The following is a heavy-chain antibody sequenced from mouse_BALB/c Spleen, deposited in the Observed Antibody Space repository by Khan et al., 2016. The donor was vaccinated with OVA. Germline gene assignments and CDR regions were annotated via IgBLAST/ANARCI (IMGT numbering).Heavy chain of an antibody. CDR1: GSTFTSYG. J-gene: IGHJ2*01. D-gene: IGHD2-12*01. CDR2: INPGNGYT. Sequence: EVQLQESGAELVRPGSSVKLSCKTSGSTFTSYGIKWVKQRPGQGLEWIGYINPGNGYTEYNEKFKGKAILTSDTSSSTAYMQLRSLTSEDSAIYVCTTADYRYYFDYWGQGTTLTVSS. V-gene: IGHV1S134*01. CDR3: TTADYRYYFDY.